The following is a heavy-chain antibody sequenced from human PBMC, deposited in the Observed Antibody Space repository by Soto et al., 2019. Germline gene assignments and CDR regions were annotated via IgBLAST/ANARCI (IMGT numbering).Heavy chain of an antibody. V-gene: IGHV3-11*01. Sequence: GGSLRLSCAASGFTFSDYYMSWIRQAPGKGLEWVSYISSSGSTIYYADSVKGRFTISRDNAKNSLYLQINSLRAEDTAVYYCAGDQDGYSSGWGHWFDPWGQGTLVTVSS. CDR2: ISSSGSTI. CDR3: AGDQDGYSSGWGHWFDP. D-gene: IGHD6-19*01. J-gene: IGHJ5*02. CDR1: GFTFSDYY.